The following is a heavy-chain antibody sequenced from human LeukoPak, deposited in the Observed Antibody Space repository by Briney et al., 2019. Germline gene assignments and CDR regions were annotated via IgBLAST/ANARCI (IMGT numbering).Heavy chain of an antibody. CDR2: MNPNSGNT. Sequence: GASVTVSCKASGYTFTSYDINWVRQATGQGLEWMGWMNPNSGNTGYAQKFQGRVTMTRNTSISTAYMELSSPRSEDTAVYYCARGLAVAGTSNWFDPWGQGTLVTVSS. CDR3: ARGLAVAGTSNWFDP. D-gene: IGHD6-19*01. V-gene: IGHV1-8*01. J-gene: IGHJ5*02. CDR1: GYTFTSYD.